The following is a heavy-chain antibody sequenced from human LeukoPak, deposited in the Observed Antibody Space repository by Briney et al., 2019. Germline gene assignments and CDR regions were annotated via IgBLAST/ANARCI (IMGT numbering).Heavy chain of an antibody. Sequence: ASVKVSCKASGYTFTGYYMHWVRQAPGQGLEWMGRINPNSGGTNYAQKFQGRVTMTRDTSISTAYMELSRLRSDDTAVYYCALGYCSSTSCSFDYWGQGTLVTVSS. V-gene: IGHV1-2*06. J-gene: IGHJ4*02. CDR1: GYTFTGYY. CDR3: ALGYCSSTSCSFDY. CDR2: INPNSGGT. D-gene: IGHD2-2*01.